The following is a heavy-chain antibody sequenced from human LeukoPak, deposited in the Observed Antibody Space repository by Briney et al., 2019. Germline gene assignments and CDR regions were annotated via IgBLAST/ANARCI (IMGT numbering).Heavy chain of an antibody. V-gene: IGHV2-70*11. CDR1: GFSLSTSGMC. Sequence: SGPALVKPTQTLTLTCTFSGFSLSTSGMCVSWIRQPPGKALEWLARIDWDDDKYYNTSLKTRLTISKDTSRKEVVLTMTNMDPVDTATYYCARMRCSGNAQPKNYFDYWGRGTLVTVSS. D-gene: IGHD6-25*01. J-gene: IGHJ4*02. CDR3: ARMRCSGNAQPKNYFDY. CDR2: IDWDDDK.